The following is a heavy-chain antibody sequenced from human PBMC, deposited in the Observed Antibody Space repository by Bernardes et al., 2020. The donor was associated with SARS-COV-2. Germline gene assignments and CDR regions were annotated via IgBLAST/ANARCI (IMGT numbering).Heavy chain of an antibody. V-gene: IGHV3-9*01. CDR2: ISWNSGSI. J-gene: IGHJ4*02. CDR3: AKGAPYYYDSSGYYPEG. Sequence: SLRLSCAASGFTFDDYAMHWVRQAPGKGLEWVSGISWNSGSIGYADSVKGRFTISRDNAKNSLYLQMNSLRAEDTALYYCAKGAPYYYDSSGYYPEGWGQGTLVTVSS. CDR1: GFTFDDYA. D-gene: IGHD3-22*01.